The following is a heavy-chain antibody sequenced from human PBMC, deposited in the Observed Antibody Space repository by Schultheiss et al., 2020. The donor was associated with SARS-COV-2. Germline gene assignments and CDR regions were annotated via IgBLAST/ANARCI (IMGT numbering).Heavy chain of an antibody. D-gene: IGHD3-3*01. Sequence: GGSLRLSCAASGFTFSSYAMHWVRQAPGKGLEWVAVISYDGSNKYYADSVKGRFTISRDNSKNTLYLQMNSLRAEDTAVYYCARDYDFWSGYFDYWGQGTLVTVSS. V-gene: IGHV3-30*04. J-gene: IGHJ4*02. CDR3: ARDYDFWSGYFDY. CDR2: ISYDGSNK. CDR1: GFTFSSYA.